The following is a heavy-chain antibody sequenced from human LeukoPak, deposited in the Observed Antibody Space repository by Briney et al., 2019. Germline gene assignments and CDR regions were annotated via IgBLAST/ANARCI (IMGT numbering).Heavy chain of an antibody. J-gene: IGHJ4*02. D-gene: IGHD3-22*01. Sequence: PSETLSLTCTVSGGSISSYYWSWIRQPPGKGLEWIGYIYYSGNTNYSPSLKSRVTISIDTSKNQFSLKLSSVTAADTAVYYCASVRGYYSHWGQGTLVTVSS. V-gene: IGHV4-59*01. CDR2: IYYSGNT. CDR3: ASVRGYYSH. CDR1: GGSISSYY.